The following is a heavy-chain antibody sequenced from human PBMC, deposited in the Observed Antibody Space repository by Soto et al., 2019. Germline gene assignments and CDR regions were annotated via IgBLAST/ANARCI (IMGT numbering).Heavy chain of an antibody. J-gene: IGHJ6*03. CDR3: ARDRGVAPPVAGNTHYYYYMDV. D-gene: IGHD6-19*01. V-gene: IGHV1-18*01. CDR2: ISAYNGNT. CDR1: GYSFTNYG. Sequence: QDQLVQSGVEVKKPGASVKVSCKASGYSFTNYGITWVRQAPGQGFEWMGWISAYNGNTNYAQKFQGRVTMTTDAATSTAYLELRSLRSDDTAVYYCARDRGVAPPVAGNTHYYYYMDVWCKGTTVTVSS.